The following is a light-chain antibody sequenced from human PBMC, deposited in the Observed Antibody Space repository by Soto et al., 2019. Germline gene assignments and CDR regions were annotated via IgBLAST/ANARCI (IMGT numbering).Light chain of an antibody. CDR1: QAVRDD. J-gene: IGKJ4*01. Sequence: DIQMTQSPSSLSASVGDRITITCRASQAVRDDVGWYQQKPGKAPKRLIYAATSLQRGVPSRFSGSGSGTDFTLTITSLQPEDFATYYCQQPNTYPLTFGGGTKVDIK. CDR2: AAT. V-gene: IGKV1-17*01. CDR3: QQPNTYPLT.